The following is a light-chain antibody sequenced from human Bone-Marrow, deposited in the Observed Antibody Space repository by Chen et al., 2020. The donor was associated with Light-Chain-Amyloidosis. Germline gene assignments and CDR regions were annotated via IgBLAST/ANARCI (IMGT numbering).Light chain of an antibody. CDR1: QNIINT. CDR2: MAS. CDR3: HQYYRYLT. J-gene: IGKJ4*01. Sequence: DIQVTQSPSTLSASVGDRVTITCRASQNIINTLAWYQQKPGEAPKLLIYMASTLESGVPSRFSGSGSGTEFTLTISSLQPDDFATYYCHQYYRYLTFGGGTKVEIK. V-gene: IGKV1-5*03.